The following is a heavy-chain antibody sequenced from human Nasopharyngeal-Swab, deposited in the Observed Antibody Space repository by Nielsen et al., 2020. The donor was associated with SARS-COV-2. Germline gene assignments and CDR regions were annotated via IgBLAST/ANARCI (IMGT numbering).Heavy chain of an antibody. Sequence: PETLSLTCTVSGGSISSYYWSWIRQPAGKGLEWIGRIYTSGSTNYNPSLKSRVTMSVDTSKNQFSLKLSSVTAADTAVYYCARGSRFTIFGVVPDYYYGMDVWGQGTTVTVSS. V-gene: IGHV4-4*07. CDR2: IYTSGST. J-gene: IGHJ6*02. CDR1: GGSISSYY. CDR3: ARGSRFTIFGVVPDYYYGMDV. D-gene: IGHD3-3*01.